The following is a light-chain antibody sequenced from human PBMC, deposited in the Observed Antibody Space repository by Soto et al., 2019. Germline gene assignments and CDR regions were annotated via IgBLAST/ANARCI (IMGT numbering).Light chain of an antibody. Sequence: QSVLTQPASVSGSPGQSITISCTGTSSDVGGYNYVSWYQQHPDKAPKLIIYEVTNRPSGVSIRFSGSKSGNTASLTISGLQAEDEADYFCSSYTSTSTDVFGTGTKVTV. CDR3: SSYTSTSTDV. CDR2: EVT. J-gene: IGLJ1*01. CDR1: SSDVGGYNY. V-gene: IGLV2-14*01.